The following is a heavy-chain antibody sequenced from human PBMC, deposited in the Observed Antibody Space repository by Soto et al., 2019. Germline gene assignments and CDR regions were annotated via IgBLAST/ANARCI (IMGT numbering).Heavy chain of an antibody. D-gene: IGHD3-16*01. V-gene: IGHV4-30-2*01. CDR3: ARAVAPYLGTWFDP. CDR1: CGSIITGNSYL. J-gene: IGHJ5*02. Sequence: SETLSLTCAFSCGSIITGNSYLWSWIRQPPGKGLEWIGSISHSGRTSYNPSLKGRVTMSVDKSKNQFSLKLSSMTAADMAVYYCARAVAPYLGTWFDPWGQGTLVTVSS. CDR2: ISHSGRT.